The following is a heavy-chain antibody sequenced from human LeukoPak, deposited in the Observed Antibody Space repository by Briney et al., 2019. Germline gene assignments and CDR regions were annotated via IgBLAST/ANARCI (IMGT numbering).Heavy chain of an antibody. Sequence: GASVKVSCKASGYSFNDKYLHWVRQAPGQRLEWMGSINPNSGGTNYAQKFQGRVTMTTDTSMSTAYMELSRLTSDDTAVYYCARDLGYYDSSDGAFDIWGQGTMVTVSS. CDR2: INPNSGGT. D-gene: IGHD3-22*01. CDR1: GYSFNDKY. V-gene: IGHV1-2*02. CDR3: ARDLGYYDSSDGAFDI. J-gene: IGHJ3*02.